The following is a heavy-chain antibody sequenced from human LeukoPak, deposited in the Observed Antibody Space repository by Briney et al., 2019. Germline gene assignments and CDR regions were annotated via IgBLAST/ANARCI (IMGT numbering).Heavy chain of an antibody. CDR2: ISYAGRT. CDR1: GASMNTTNFY. D-gene: IGHD3-10*01. J-gene: IGHJ5*02. CDR3: ARQGTMTRGGYWLDP. Sequence: SETLSLTCTVSGASMNTTNFYWAWIRQPPGKGLESIGSISYAGRTYLNPSLNSRVTISVDTSKNQFSLELSSVTAADTAVYYCARQGTMTRGGYWLDPWGQGTLVIVSS. V-gene: IGHV4-39*01.